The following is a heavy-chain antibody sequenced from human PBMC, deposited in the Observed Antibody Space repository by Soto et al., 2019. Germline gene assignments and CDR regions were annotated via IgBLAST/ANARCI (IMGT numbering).Heavy chain of an antibody. CDR1: GGSISSGGYY. CDR3: ARDGGGPTYYYDSSGYYLAFDI. CDR2: IYYSGST. J-gene: IGHJ3*02. Sequence: QVQLQESGPGLVKPSQTLSLTCTVSGGSISSGGYYWSWIRQHPGKGLEWIGYIYYSGSTYYNPSLNSRVTISVDTSKNQFSLKLSSVTAADTAVYYCARDGGGPTYYYDSSGYYLAFDIWGQGTMVTVSS. D-gene: IGHD3-22*01. V-gene: IGHV4-31*03.